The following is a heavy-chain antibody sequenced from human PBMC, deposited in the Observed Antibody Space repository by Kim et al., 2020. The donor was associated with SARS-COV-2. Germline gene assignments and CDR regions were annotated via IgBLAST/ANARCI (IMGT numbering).Heavy chain of an antibody. Sequence: GGSLRLSCAASGFTFSSYGMHWVRQAPGKGLEWVAVISYDGSNKYYADSVKGRFTISRDNSKNTLYLQMNSLRAEDTAVYYCARDPAPYDSSGYYPDYWGQGALVTVSS. J-gene: IGHJ4*02. CDR1: GFTFSSYG. V-gene: IGHV3-33*05. CDR2: ISYDGSNK. D-gene: IGHD3-22*01. CDR3: ARDPAPYDSSGYYPDY.